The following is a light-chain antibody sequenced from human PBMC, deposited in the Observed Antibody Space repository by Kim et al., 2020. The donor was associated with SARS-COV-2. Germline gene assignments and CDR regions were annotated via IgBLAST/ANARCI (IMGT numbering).Light chain of an antibody. CDR2: DAS. CDR1: RSISNY. CDR3: QQRGNWPWT. V-gene: IGKV3-11*01. Sequence: FAPGKSATLSCRASRSISNYLAWYQQKLGQPPRLLIYDASDRATGIPVRFSGSGSGTDFTLTISSLEPEDCAVYYCQQRGNWPWTFGQGTKVDIK. J-gene: IGKJ1*01.